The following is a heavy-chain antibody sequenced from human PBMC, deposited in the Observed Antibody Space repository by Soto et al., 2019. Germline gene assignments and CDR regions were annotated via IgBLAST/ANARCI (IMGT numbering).Heavy chain of an antibody. CDR3: ARSYSGTRLNWFDP. Sequence: PSETLSLTCTVSGGSISSYYWSWIRQPPGKGLEWIGYIYYSGSTNYNPSLKSRVTISVDTSKNQFSLKLSSVTAADTAVYYCARSYSGTRLNWFDPWGQGTLVTVSS. J-gene: IGHJ5*02. V-gene: IGHV4-59*01. CDR1: GGSISSYY. D-gene: IGHD1-26*01. CDR2: IYYSGST.